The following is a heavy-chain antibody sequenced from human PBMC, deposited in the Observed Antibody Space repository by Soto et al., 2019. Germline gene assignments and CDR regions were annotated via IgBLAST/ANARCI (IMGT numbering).Heavy chain of an antibody. Sequence: QVQLVQSGAEVKKPGASVKVSCKASGYTFTSYGISWVRQAPGQGLEWVGWISAYNGNSNYAQKYHGRVTMTTDTSTNTGYMEMSSLRSDDTAVYYCARIADCSTTSCSFPSRFHIRGYYYYYGLDVWGQGTTVTVSS. CDR2: ISAYNGNS. V-gene: IGHV1-18*01. J-gene: IGHJ6*02. CDR1: GYTFTSYG. CDR3: ARIADCSTTSCSFPSRFHIRGYYYYYGLDV. D-gene: IGHD2-2*01.